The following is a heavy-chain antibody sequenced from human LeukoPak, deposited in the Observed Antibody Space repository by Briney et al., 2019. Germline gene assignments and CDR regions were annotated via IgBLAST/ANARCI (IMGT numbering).Heavy chain of an antibody. V-gene: IGHV4-39*01. D-gene: IGHD3-3*01. CDR1: GGSISSSNYY. CDR3: ARLEWLLHDAFDI. Sequence: SDTLSLTCTVSGGSISSSNYYWGRHRQPPGQELVWIVSTYCSGSTYANPSLKSGVTISVNTTKNQSSLKLSSMTAADTAVYYCARLEWLLHDAFDIWGEGTMVTVSS. CDR2: TYCSGST. J-gene: IGHJ3*02.